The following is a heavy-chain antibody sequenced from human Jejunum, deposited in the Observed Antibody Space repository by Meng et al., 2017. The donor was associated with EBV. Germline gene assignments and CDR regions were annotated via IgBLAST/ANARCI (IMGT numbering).Heavy chain of an antibody. CDR2: ISAGGDYT. CDR1: GPTFSGYT. D-gene: IGHD2-8*01. V-gene: IGHV3-21*02. CDR3: TRGLLRCNNVRCHRGWFDP. Sequence: EVQLVESGGXLVNFGXSLILSCAASGPTFSGYTISWVRQAPGRGLEWVSSISAGGDYTYYADSVQGRFTISRDKAGNSMYLLMNSLTADDTALYYCTRGLLRCNNVRCHRGWFDPWGQGTLVTVSS. J-gene: IGHJ5*02.